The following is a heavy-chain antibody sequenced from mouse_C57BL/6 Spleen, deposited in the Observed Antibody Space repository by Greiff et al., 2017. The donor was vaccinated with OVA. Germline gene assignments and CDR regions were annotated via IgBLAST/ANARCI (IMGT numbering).Heavy chain of an antibody. CDR2: ISDGGSYT. V-gene: IGHV5-4*01. CDR3: ARDDYGSSYRYYYAMDY. J-gene: IGHJ4*01. D-gene: IGHD1-1*01. CDR1: GFTFSSYA. Sequence: EVMLVESGGGLVKPGGSLKLSCAASGFTFSSYAMSWVRQTPEKRLEWVATISDGGSYTYYPDNVKGRFTISRDNAKNNLYLQMSHLKSEDTAMYYCARDDYGSSYRYYYAMDYWGQGTSVTVSS.